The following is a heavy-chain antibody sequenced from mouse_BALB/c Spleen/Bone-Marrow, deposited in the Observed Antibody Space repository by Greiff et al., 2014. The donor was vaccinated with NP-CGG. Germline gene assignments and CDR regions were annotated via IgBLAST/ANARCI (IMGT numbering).Heavy chain of an antibody. CDR3: ARESFAY. V-gene: IGHV2-2*02. CDR2: IWSGGGT. CDR1: GFSLTSYG. Sequence: QVQLKQSGPGLVQPSQSLSITCTVSGFSLTSYGVHWVRQSPGKGLEWLGVIWSGGGTDYNAAFISRLSISKDNSKSQVFFKMNSLQANDTAIYYCARESFAYWGQGTLVTVSA. J-gene: IGHJ3*01. D-gene: IGHD1-3*01.